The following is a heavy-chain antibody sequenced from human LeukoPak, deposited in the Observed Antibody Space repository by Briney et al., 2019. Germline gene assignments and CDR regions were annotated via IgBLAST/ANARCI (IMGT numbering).Heavy chain of an antibody. J-gene: IGHJ6*03. CDR1: GYTFTSYD. Sequence: ASVKVSCKASGYTFTSYDINWVRQATGQGLEWMGWMNPNSGNTGYAQKFQGRVTMTRNTSISTAYMELSSLRSEDTAVYYCARGGVDDYFGSSGFRYYYCYYMDVWGKGTTVTVSS. D-gene: IGHD3-22*01. CDR2: MNPNSGNT. V-gene: IGHV1-8*01. CDR3: ARGGVDDYFGSSGFRYYYCYYMDV.